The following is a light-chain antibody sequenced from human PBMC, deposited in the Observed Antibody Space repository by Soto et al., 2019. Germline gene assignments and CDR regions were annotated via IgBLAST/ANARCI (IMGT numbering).Light chain of an antibody. CDR1: QSVSNND. V-gene: IGKV3-20*01. J-gene: IGKJ1*01. CDR3: QQYGIPGT. CDR2: GAS. Sequence: LSISPGALSLTQGERATLSCSASQSVSNNDLAWYQQKPGQAPRLLIYGASNRATGIPDRFSGSGSGTDFTLTICILEPEDFAVYSCQQYGIPGTSGQRGKV.